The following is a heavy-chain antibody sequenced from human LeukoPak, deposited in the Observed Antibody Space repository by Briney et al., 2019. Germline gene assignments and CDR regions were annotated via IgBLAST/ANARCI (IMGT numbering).Heavy chain of an antibody. CDR3: ARGEGLGTTNGGYYFAY. J-gene: IGHJ4*02. D-gene: IGHD1-26*01. Sequence: GESLRLSCATSGFTFSNYWMSWVRRAPGKGLEWVANIKQDGSDKYYVDSVKGRFTISRDNAKNSLYLQMNTLRAEDTAVYYCARGEGLGTTNGGYYFAYWGQGSLVIVSS. CDR1: GFTFSNYW. V-gene: IGHV3-7*01. CDR2: IKQDGSDK.